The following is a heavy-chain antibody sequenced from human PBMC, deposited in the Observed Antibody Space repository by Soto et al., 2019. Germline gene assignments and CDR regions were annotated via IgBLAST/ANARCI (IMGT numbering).Heavy chain of an antibody. J-gene: IGHJ5*02. V-gene: IGHV4-34*01. CDR2: INHSGST. Sequence: SETLSLTCAVYGGSFSGYYWSWIRQPPGKGLEWIGEINHSGSTNYNPSLKSRVTISVDTSKNQFSLKLSSVTAADTAVYYCARGPTRIVAVIPNWSWLDPWGQGTLVTVYS. D-gene: IGHD3-22*01. CDR1: GGSFSGYY. CDR3: ARGPTRIVAVIPNWSWLDP.